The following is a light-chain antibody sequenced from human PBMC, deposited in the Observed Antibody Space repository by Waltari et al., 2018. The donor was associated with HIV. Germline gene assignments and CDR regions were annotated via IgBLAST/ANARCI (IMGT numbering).Light chain of an antibody. CDR1: QSVSSY. CDR3: QQRLTWPPIT. Sequence: EVVLTQSPATLSLSPGERATLSCRASQSVSSYLLWYQQKPGQAPRLLIYDASNGATGIPARFSGSGSGTDFTLTISSLEPEDFAVYYCQQRLTWPPITFGQGTRLEIK. J-gene: IGKJ5*01. CDR2: DAS. V-gene: IGKV3-11*01.